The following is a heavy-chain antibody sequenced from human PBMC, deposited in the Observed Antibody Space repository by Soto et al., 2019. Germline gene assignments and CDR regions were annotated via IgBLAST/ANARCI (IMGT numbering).Heavy chain of an antibody. V-gene: IGHV3-23*01. J-gene: IGHJ2*01. CDR1: GFTFSSYA. D-gene: IGHD7-27*01. CDR2: ISGSGGST. Sequence: EVQLLESGGGLVQPGGSLRLSCAASGFTFSSYAMSWVRQAPGKGLEWVSAISGSGGSTYYADSVKGRFTISRDNSKNTMYLQMNSLRAEDTAVYYCAKRNWGGWYFDLWGRGTLVTVSS. CDR3: AKRNWGGWYFDL.